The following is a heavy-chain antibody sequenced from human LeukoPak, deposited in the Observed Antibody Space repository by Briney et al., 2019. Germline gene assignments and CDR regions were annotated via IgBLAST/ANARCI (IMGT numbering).Heavy chain of an antibody. CDR1: GFTFSSYE. D-gene: IGHD6-19*01. CDR3: ARGRYSSGFDY. CDR2: ISSSGSTI. V-gene: IGHV3-48*03. Sequence: PGGTLRLSCAASGFTFSSYEMNWVRQAPGNGLERVSYISSSGSTIYYADSVKGRFTISRDNAKNSLYLQMNSLRAEDTAVYYCARGRYSSGFDYWGQGTLVTVSS. J-gene: IGHJ4*02.